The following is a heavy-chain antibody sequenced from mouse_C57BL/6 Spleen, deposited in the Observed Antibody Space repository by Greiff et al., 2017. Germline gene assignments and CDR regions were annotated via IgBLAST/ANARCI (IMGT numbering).Heavy chain of an antibody. D-gene: IGHD1-1*01. V-gene: IGHV1-69*01. CDR1: GYTFTSYW. CDR2: IDPSDGYT. Sequence: QVQLQQPGAELVMPGASVKLSCKASGYTFTSYWMHWVKQRPGQGLEWIGEIDPSDGYTNSNQKFKGKSTLTVDKSSSTAYMQLSSLTSEDSAVYYCARREAYYGYARDYWGQGTSVTVSS. CDR3: ARREAYYGYARDY. J-gene: IGHJ4*01.